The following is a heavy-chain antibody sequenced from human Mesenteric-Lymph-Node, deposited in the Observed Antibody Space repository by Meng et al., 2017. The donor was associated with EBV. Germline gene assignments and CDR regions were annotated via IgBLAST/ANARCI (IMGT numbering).Heavy chain of an antibody. Sequence: TFGDSVKGRFTISRDNAKNTLCLQMTSLRVEDTAVYYCARALYFFDTSGYYYGGYWGQGTLVTVSS. D-gene: IGHD3-22*01. CDR3: ARALYFFDTSGYYYGGY. V-gene: IGHV3-74*03. J-gene: IGHJ4*02.